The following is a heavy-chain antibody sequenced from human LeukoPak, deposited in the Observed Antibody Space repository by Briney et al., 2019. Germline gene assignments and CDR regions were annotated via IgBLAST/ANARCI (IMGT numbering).Heavy chain of an antibody. CDR3: ARVDTAMVIDY. V-gene: IGHV1-69*04. CDR1: GGTFSSYA. CDR2: IITILGIA. Sequence: SVKVSCKASGGTFSSYAISWVRQAPGQGLEWIGRIITILGIANYAQKFQGRVTITADKSTSTAYMELSSLRSEDTAVYYCARVDTAMVIDYWGQGTLVTVSS. D-gene: IGHD5-18*01. J-gene: IGHJ4*02.